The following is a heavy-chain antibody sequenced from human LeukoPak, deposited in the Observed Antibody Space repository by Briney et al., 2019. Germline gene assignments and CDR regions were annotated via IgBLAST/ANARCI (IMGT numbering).Heavy chain of an antibody. CDR2: INPNSGGT. CDR1: GYTFTGYY. V-gene: IGHV1-2*02. CDR3: ARVCGMTGTSYYYGMDV. J-gene: IGHJ6*02. D-gene: IGHD3-9*01. Sequence: ASVKVSCKASGYTFTGYYMHWVRQAPGQGLEWMGWINPNSGGTNYAQKFQGRVTMTRDTSISTAYMELSRLRSDDTAVYYCARVCGMTGTSYYYGMDVLGQGTKVNVS.